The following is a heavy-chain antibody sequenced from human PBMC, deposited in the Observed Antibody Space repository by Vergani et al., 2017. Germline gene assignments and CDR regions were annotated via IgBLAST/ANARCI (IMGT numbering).Heavy chain of an antibody. CDR3: ARVSGSYPYYFDY. V-gene: IGHV4-59*01. CDR1: GGSISSYY. CDR2: IYYSGST. Sequence: QVQLQESGPGLLKPSETLSLTCTVSGGSISSYYWSCIRQPPGKGLEWIGYIYYSGSTNYNPTLKSRVTISVDTSKNQFSLKLSSVTAADTAVYYCARVSGSYPYYFDYWGQGTLVTVSS. D-gene: IGHD1-26*01. J-gene: IGHJ4*02.